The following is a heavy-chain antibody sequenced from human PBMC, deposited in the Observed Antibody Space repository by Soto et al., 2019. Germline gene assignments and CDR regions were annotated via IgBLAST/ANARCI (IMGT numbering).Heavy chain of an antibody. Sequence: SGGSLRLSCAASGFTFSSYAMSWVRQAPGKGLEWVSAISGSGGSTYYADSVKGRFTISRDNSKNTLYLQMNSLRAEDTAVYYCAKPPAPYYYYYYMDVWGKGTTVTVSS. V-gene: IGHV3-23*01. J-gene: IGHJ6*03. CDR3: AKPPAPYYYYYYMDV. CDR1: GFTFSSYA. CDR2: ISGSGGST.